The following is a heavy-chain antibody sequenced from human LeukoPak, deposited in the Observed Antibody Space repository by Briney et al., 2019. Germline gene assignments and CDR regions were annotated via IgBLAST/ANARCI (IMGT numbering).Heavy chain of an antibody. D-gene: IGHD6-6*01. CDR1: GGSISSSSYY. CDR2: IYYSGST. V-gene: IGHV4-39*07. J-gene: IGHJ4*02. CDR3: ARFRPNSSSFGRWSYMYYFDY. Sequence: SETLSLTCTVSGGSISSSSYYWGWIRQPPGKGLEWIGSIYYSGSTYYNPSLKSRVTISVDTSKNQFSLKLSSVTAADTAVYYCARFRPNSSSFGRWSYMYYFDYWGQGTLVTVSS.